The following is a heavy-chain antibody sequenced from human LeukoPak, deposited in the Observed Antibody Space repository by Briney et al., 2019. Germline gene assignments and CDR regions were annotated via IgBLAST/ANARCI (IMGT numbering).Heavy chain of an antibody. D-gene: IGHD6-19*01. CDR3: ARDRVAMAGKAYFDY. V-gene: IGHV3-20*04. CDR2: IHWNVDIT. Sequence: PGGSLRLSRAASGFNFHDHAMSWFRQVPGKGPEWVSTIHWNVDITTYADSVKGRFTISRDNAKSSLYLQMNSLRAEDTAFYYCARDRVAMAGKAYFDYWGQGTLVTVSS. J-gene: IGHJ4*02. CDR1: GFNFHDHA.